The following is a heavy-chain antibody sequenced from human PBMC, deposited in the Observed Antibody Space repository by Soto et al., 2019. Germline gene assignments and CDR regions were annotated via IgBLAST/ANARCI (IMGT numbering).Heavy chain of an antibody. D-gene: IGHD5-12*01. J-gene: IGHJ3*02. Sequence: SETRCLTCTVSGGSISSYYWSGIRQPPGKGLEWIGYIYYSGSTNYNPSLKSRVTISVDTSKNQFSLKLSSVTAADTAVYYCAREGGQSGYDFSAAHANNAFDIWRQAPMVTVS. CDR1: GGSISSYY. V-gene: IGHV4-59*01. CDR2: IYYSGST. CDR3: AREGGQSGYDFSAAHANNAFDI.